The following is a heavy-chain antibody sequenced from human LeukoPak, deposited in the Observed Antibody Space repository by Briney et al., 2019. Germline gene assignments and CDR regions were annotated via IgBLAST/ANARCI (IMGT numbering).Heavy chain of an antibody. CDR3: ARGCLWFGELPDY. J-gene: IGHJ4*02. V-gene: IGHV3-7*01. Sequence: PGGSLRLSCAASGFTFSNYYMSWVRQAPGKGLEWVAHINKDGSEKYYVDSVKGRFTISRDNAKNSLYLQMNSLRVEDTAVYYCARGCLWFGELPDYWGQGTLVTVS. CDR1: GFTFSNYY. D-gene: IGHD3-10*01. CDR2: INKDGSEK.